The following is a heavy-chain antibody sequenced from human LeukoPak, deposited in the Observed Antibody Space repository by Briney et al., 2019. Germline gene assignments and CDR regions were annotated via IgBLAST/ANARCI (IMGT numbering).Heavy chain of an antibody. J-gene: IGHJ6*03. CDR2: IYHSGST. CDR3: ARVACSSPSCYFGYGYYYYMDV. D-gene: IGHD2-2*01. Sequence: SETLSLTCSVSGYFISSGYYWGWIRQPPGRGLEWIGSIYHSGSTYYNSSLRSRVTISVDMSKNQFSLKLSSVTAADTAVYYCARVACSSPSCYFGYGYYYYMDVWGKGTTVTISS. CDR1: GYFISSGYY. V-gene: IGHV4-38-2*02.